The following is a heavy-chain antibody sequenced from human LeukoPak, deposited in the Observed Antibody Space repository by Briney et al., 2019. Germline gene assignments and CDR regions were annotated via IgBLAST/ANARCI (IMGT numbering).Heavy chain of an antibody. Sequence: ASVKVSCKASGYTFTGYYMHWVRQAPGQGLEWMGRINPNSGGTNYAQKFQSRVTMTRDTSISTAYMELSRLRSDDTAVYYCARASQARRGIVVVISYWYFDLWGRGTLVTVSS. D-gene: IGHD3-22*01. CDR1: GYTFTGYY. CDR3: ARASQARRGIVVVISYWYFDL. V-gene: IGHV1-2*06. J-gene: IGHJ2*01. CDR2: INPNSGGT.